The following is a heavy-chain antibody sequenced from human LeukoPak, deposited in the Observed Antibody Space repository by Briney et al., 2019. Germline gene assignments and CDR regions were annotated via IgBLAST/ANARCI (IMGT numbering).Heavy chain of an antibody. J-gene: IGHJ6*02. Sequence: GGSLRLSCAASGFTFSSYAMHWVRQAPGKGLEWVAVISYDGSNKYYADSVKGRFTISRDNSKNTLYLQMNSLRAEDTAVYYCAKDRQPPWDYYYYGMDVWGQGTTVTVSS. CDR3: AKDRQPPWDYYYYGMDV. V-gene: IGHV3-30-3*01. D-gene: IGHD6-6*01. CDR1: GFTFSSYA. CDR2: ISYDGSNK.